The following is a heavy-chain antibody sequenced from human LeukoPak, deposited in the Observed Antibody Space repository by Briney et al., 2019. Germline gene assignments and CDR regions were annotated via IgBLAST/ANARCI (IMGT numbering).Heavy chain of an antibody. V-gene: IGHV4-61*02. CDR3: ARLSISDRPYYYYGMDV. CDR2: IYTSGST. Sequence: SETLSLTCTVSGGSISSGSYYWRWIRQPAGKGLEWIGRIYTSGSTNYNPSLKSRVTISVDTSKNQFSLKLSSVTAADTAVYYCARLSISDRPYYYYGMDVWGQGTTVTVSS. CDR1: GGSISSGSYY. D-gene: IGHD2-2*01. J-gene: IGHJ6*02.